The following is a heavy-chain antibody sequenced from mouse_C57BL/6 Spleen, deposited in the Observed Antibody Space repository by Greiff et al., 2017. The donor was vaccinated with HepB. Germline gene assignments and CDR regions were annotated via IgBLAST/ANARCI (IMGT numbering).Heavy chain of an antibody. CDR2: IDPSDSYT. CDR1: GYTFTSYW. D-gene: IGHD2-3*01. Sequence: QVQLQQPGAELVMPGASVKLSCKASGYTFTSYWMHWVKQRPGQGLEWIGEIDPSDSYTNYNQKFKGKSTLTVDKSSSTAYMQLSSLTSEDSAVYYCARSEVDGYRYAMDYWGQGTSVTVSS. J-gene: IGHJ4*01. V-gene: IGHV1-69*01. CDR3: ARSEVDGYRYAMDY.